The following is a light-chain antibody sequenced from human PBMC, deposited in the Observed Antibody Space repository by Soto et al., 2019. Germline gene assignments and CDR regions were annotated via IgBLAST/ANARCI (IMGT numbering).Light chain of an antibody. CDR1: QSVSSSY. CDR3: QQYGSSPGT. CDR2: GAS. J-gene: IGKJ1*01. Sequence: EIVLTQSPGPLSLSPGERVTLSCRASQSVSSSYLAWYQQKPGQAPRLLIYGASIRATGIPDRFSGSGSGTDFTLTLNRLEPEDVSVYYCQQYGSSPGTFGQGTKVDIK. V-gene: IGKV3-20*01.